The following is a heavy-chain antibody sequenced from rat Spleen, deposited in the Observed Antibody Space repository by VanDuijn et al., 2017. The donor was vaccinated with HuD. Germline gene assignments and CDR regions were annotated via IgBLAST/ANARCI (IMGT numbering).Heavy chain of an antibody. CDR3: TRAGYLRDWYFDF. CDR2: ISSDGRRN. Sequence: EVQLVESGGGLVQPGRSLKLSCAASGFTFSDYYMAWVRQAPTKGLEWVATISSDGRRNYYRDSVKGRFTISRDNEKSTLYLQMESLRSEDTATYYCTRAGYLRDWYFDFWGPGTMVTVSS. J-gene: IGHJ1*01. V-gene: IGHV5-29*01. D-gene: IGHD2-2*01. CDR1: GFTFSDYY.